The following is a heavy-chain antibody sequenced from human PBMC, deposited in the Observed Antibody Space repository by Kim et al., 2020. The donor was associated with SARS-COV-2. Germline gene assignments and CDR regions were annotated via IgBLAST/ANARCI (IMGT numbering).Heavy chain of an antibody. J-gene: IGHJ6*02. Sequence: GGSLRLSCAASGFTFSDYYMTWIRQAPGKGLEWVSHISSTSSYTNYADSAKGRFTISRDNAKNSLYLQMNSLRAEDTALYYCARLMPSAGGTVDVWGQGTTVTVSS. D-gene: IGHD6-13*01. V-gene: IGHV3-11*03. CDR1: GFTFSDYY. CDR3: ARLMPSAGGTVDV. CDR2: ISSTSSYT.